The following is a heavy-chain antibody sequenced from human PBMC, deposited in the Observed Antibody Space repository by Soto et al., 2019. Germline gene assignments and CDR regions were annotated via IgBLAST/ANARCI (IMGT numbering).Heavy chain of an antibody. CDR3: TRDPSGYSGYVPFDC. J-gene: IGHJ4*02. V-gene: IGHV3-49*03. Sequence: GGSLRLSCTASGFTFGDYAMSWFRQAPGKGLEWVGFIRSKAYGGTTEYAASVKGRFTISRDDSKSIAYLQMSSLKTEGTAVYYCTRDPSGYSGYVPFDCWGQGTLVTVSS. CDR2: IRSKAYGGTT. D-gene: IGHD5-12*01. CDR1: GFTFGDYA.